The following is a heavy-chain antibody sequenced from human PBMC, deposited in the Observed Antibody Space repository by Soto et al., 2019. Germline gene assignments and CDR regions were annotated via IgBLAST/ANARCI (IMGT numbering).Heavy chain of an antibody. D-gene: IGHD5-12*01. Sequence: EVQLVESGGGLIQPGGSLRLSCAVSGFTVSNNYMSWVRQAPGKGLEGVSVIYSGGYTAYGDSVKGRFTISRDNSKNTLYLQMNSLRADDTAVYYCAKSPGGLDGYNSDYYGMDVWGQGTTVTVSS. CDR3: AKSPGGLDGYNSDYYGMDV. J-gene: IGHJ6*02. CDR1: GFTVSNNY. CDR2: IYSGGYT. V-gene: IGHV3-53*01.